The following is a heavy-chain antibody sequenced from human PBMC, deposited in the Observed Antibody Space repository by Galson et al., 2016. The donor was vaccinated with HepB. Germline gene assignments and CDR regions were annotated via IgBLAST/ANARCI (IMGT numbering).Heavy chain of an antibody. Sequence: SVKVSCKASGGTFRIYAITWVRQAPGQGLEWMGGIIPIFGTPHYAQKFQGRVTITADESTSTAYMELSSLRSEDTAMYYCARGYENSGYYPTIFDYWDQGILVTVSS. CDR3: ARGYENSGYYPTIFDY. D-gene: IGHD3-22*01. CDR1: GGTFRIYA. V-gene: IGHV1-69*13. J-gene: IGHJ4*02. CDR2: IIPIFGTP.